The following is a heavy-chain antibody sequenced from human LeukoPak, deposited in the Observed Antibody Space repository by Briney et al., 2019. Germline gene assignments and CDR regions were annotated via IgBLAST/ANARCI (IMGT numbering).Heavy chain of an antibody. J-gene: IGHJ4*02. V-gene: IGHV4-34*01. CDR2: INHSGST. CDR3: ARHSRRGWYSGDY. Sequence: PSETLSLTCAVYGGSFSGYYWSWIRQPPGKGLEWIGEINHSGSTNYNPSLKSRVTISVDTSKNQFSLKLSSVTAADTAVYYCARHSRRGWYSGDYWGQGTLVTVSS. CDR1: GGSFSGYY. D-gene: IGHD6-19*01.